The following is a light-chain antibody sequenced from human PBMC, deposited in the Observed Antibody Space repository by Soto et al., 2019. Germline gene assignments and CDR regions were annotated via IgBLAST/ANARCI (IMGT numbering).Light chain of an antibody. CDR2: SVS. Sequence: QSVLTQPASVSGSPGQSITISCSGTSSDIGAYDHVAWYQQFTGKSPKLMIYSVSNRPSGVSNRFSGSKSGNTASLTISGLQSEDEADYYCAAWDDSLNGYVFGTGTKVTVL. J-gene: IGLJ1*01. CDR3: AAWDDSLNGYV. V-gene: IGLV2-14*01. CDR1: SSDIGAYDH.